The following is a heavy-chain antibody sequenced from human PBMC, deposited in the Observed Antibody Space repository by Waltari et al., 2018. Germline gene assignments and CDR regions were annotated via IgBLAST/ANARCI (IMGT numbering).Heavy chain of an antibody. J-gene: IGHJ5*02. CDR2: IDPNSGDT. Sequence: QVQMMQSEAEVKKPGASVKVSCKTSGYTFTDYYIHWVRQAPGQGLEWRGWIDPNSGDTRYAQTFKGRVTMTRETSITTTYMELSWLMSDDTAVYYCARGPYYWDTTGLSLHHWGQGTLVTVSS. CDR3: ARGPYYWDTTGLSLHH. D-gene: IGHD3-22*01. CDR1: GYTFTDYY. V-gene: IGHV1-2*02.